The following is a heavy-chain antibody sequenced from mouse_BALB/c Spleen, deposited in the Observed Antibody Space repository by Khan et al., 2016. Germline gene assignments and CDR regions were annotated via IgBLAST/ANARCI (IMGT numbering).Heavy chain of an antibody. CDR1: GFTFSSYG. J-gene: IGHJ3*01. V-gene: IGHV5-6-3*01. CDR2: INSNGGTT. CDR3: AGDLQFAY. Sequence: EVELVESGGGLVQPGGSLKLSCAASGFTFSSYGMSWIRQIPDKRLELVAIINSNGGTTYYPDSVKGRFTISRDNAKNALYLQMSSLKSEDTAMYYCAGDLQFAYWGQGTQVTVSA.